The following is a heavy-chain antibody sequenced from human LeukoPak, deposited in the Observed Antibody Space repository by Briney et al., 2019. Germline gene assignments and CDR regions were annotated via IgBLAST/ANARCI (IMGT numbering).Heavy chain of an antibody. Sequence: PSETLSLTCTVSGGSSSGYYWSWIRQPPGKGLEWIGYIYYSGRTNYNPFLKSGVTISVDTSKNQFSLKLSSVTAADTAVYYCARHRSYYYDSSGYAEFDYWGQGTLVTVSS. D-gene: IGHD3-22*01. V-gene: IGHV4-59*08. CDR3: ARHRSYYYDSSGYAEFDY. J-gene: IGHJ4*02. CDR1: GGSSSGYY. CDR2: IYYSGRT.